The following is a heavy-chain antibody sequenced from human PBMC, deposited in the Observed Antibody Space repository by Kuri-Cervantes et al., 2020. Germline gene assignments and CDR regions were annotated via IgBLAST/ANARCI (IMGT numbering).Heavy chain of an antibody. D-gene: IGHD6-19*01. J-gene: IGHJ6*02. V-gene: IGHV4-4*02. CDR2: IYHSGST. CDR3: ARYVGGWYSRDYYGMDV. CDR1: GGSISSSNW. Sequence: SETLSLTCAVSGGSISSSNWWSWVRQPPGKGLEWIGEIYHSGSTNYNPSLKSRVTISVDKSKNQFSLKLSSVTAADTAVYYCARYVGGWYSRDYYGMDVWGQGTTVTVSS.